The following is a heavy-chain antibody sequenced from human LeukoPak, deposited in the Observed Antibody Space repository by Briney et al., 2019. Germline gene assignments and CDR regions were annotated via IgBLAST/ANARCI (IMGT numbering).Heavy chain of an antibody. J-gene: IGHJ4*02. Sequence: GGSLRLSCAASGFTFSSYSMNWVRQAPGKGLEWVSSISSSSSYIYYADSVKGRFTISRDYAKNSLYLQMNSLRAEDTAVYYCARADSGYPDYWGQGTLVTVSS. V-gene: IGHV3-21*01. CDR2: ISSSSSYI. CDR3: ARADSGYPDY. CDR1: GFTFSSYS. D-gene: IGHD5-12*01.